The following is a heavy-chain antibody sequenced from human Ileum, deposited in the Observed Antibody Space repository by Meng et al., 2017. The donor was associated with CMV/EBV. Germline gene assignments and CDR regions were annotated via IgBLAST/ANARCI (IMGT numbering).Heavy chain of an antibody. D-gene: IGHD3-3*01. CDR1: GGCVSSGSYY. V-gene: IGHV4-61*01. Sequence: SGGCVSSGSYYWSWIRQPPGKGLEWIGYIYYSGSTNYNPSLKSRVTISVDTSKNQFSLKLSSVTAADTAVYYCARVITIFGVVIFDYWGQGTLVTVSS. CDR3: ARVITIFGVVIFDY. J-gene: IGHJ4*02. CDR2: IYYSGST.